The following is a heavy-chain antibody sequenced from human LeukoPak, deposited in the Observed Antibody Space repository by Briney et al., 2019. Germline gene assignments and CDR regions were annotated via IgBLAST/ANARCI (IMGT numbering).Heavy chain of an antibody. CDR3: AQHIGRTREPRHY. V-gene: IGHV3-23*01. J-gene: IGHJ4*02. CDR1: GFTFSSYA. CDR2: ISGSGGST. D-gene: IGHD1-26*01. Sequence: GGSLRLSCAASGFTFSSYAMTWVRQAPGKGLEWVSGISGSGGSTYYADSVKGRFTISRDNSRNTLYLQMNSLRAEDTAVYYCAQHIGRTREPRHYWGQGTLVTVSS.